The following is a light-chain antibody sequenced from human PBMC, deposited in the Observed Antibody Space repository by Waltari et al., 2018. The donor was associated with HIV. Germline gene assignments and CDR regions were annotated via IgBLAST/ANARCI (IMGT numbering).Light chain of an antibody. CDR1: PPNLANNF. V-gene: IGLV1-51*01. J-gene: IGLJ3*02. Sequence: SVFAPPPSVSAPPAQGVPLPRFRPPPNLANNFVSLYQPHPHTAPKLIIYDNNKRPSGIPDRFSGSKSGTSATLAITGLQSGDEADYYCGTWDSSVSAGVFGGGTKVTVL. CDR3: GTWDSSVSAGV. CDR2: DNN.